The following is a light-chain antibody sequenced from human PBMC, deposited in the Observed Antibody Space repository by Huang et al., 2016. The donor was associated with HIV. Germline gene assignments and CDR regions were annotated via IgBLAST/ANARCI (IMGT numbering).Light chain of an antibody. CDR2: TAS. CDR3: QKYNSAPIT. Sequence: DIQMTQSPSSLSASVGDSVTITCRASQDIDNYLALYQQKPGKVTKLLIFTASALKSGVPPRFSGSGSGTHFSLNISSLQPEDVATYYCQKYNSAPITFGQGTRLEI. CDR1: QDIDNY. J-gene: IGKJ5*01. V-gene: IGKV1-27*01.